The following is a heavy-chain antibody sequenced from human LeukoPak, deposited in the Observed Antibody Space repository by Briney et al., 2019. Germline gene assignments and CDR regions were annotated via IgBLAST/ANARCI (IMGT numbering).Heavy chain of an antibody. J-gene: IGHJ6*03. CDR1: GFTFSSYW. D-gene: IGHD3-16*01. CDR3: AKGGGGRLIYYYYMDV. V-gene: IGHV3-9*03. CDR2: ITWNSDNI. Sequence: GGSLRLSCAASGFTFSSYWMHWVRQAPGKGLEWVSGITWNSDNIEYADSVKGRFTISRDNAKNSLYLQMNSLRAEDMALYYCAKGGGGRLIYYYYMDVWGKGTTVTVSS.